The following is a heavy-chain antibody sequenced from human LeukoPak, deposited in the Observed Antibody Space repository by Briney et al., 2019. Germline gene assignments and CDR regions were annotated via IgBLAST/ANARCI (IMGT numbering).Heavy chain of an antibody. CDR3: RIPSTAAKPFDH. J-gene: IGHJ4*02. Sequence: GGSLRLSCAASGFTFSSYAMSWVRQAPGKGLEWVSGISGSGGSTYYADSVKGRFTISRDNSKNTLYLQMNSLRAEDTAVYYCRIPSTAAKPFDHWGQGTLVTVSS. V-gene: IGHV3-23*01. CDR1: GFTFSSYA. CDR2: ISGSGGST. D-gene: IGHD6-6*01.